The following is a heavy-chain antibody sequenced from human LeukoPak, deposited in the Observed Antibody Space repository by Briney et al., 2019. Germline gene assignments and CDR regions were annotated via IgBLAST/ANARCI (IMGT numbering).Heavy chain of an antibody. CDR3: ARDAGGTTEFDY. Sequence: GGSLRLSCAASGFTVSSSYMSWARQAPGKGLEWVSVIYSGGSTYYADSVKGRFTISRDNSKNTLYLQMNSLRAEDTAVYYCARDAGGTTEFDYWGQGTLVTVSS. CDR2: IYSGGST. J-gene: IGHJ4*02. D-gene: IGHD4-17*01. V-gene: IGHV3-66*01. CDR1: GFTVSSSY.